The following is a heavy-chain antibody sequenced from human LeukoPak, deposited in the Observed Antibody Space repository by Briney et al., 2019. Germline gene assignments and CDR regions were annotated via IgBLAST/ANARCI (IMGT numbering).Heavy chain of an antibody. V-gene: IGHV3-23*01. CDR1: GFTFSRYA. Sequence: GGSLRLSCEASGFTFSRYAMAWVRQAPGKGPDWVSSITSSGDDAYYADSVKGRFTISRDNSNNMVYLQMNSLRAEDTAVYYCAKNAPPSWGQGTLVTVSS. J-gene: IGHJ4*02. CDR2: ITSSGDDA. D-gene: IGHD2-8*01. CDR3: AKNAPPS.